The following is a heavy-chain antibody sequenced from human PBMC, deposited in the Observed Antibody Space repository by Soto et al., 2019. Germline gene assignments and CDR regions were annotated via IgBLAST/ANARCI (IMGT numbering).Heavy chain of an antibody. Sequence: QVHLVQSGAEVKKPGASVKVSCKGSGYAFTTYGITWVRQAPGQGLEWMGWISAHNGNTNYAQKLQGRVTVTRDTSRSPASMELRGLSSDDTAVYYFARGRYGDYWGQGAVVTVSS. V-gene: IGHV1-18*01. CDR3: ARGRYGDY. J-gene: IGHJ4*02. CDR2: ISAHNGNT. CDR1: GYAFTTYG. D-gene: IGHD1-1*01.